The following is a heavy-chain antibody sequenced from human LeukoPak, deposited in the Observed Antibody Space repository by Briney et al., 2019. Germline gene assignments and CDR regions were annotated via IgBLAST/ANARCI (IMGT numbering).Heavy chain of an antibody. D-gene: IGHD1-1*01. Sequence: GASVKVSCKASGYTFTGYYMHWVRQAPGQGLEWMGGIIPIFGTANYAQKFQGRVTITADESTSTAYMELSSLRSEDTAVYYCASLAGTIYWGQGTLVTVSS. CDR2: IIPIFGTA. V-gene: IGHV1-69*13. J-gene: IGHJ4*02. CDR1: GYTFTGYY. CDR3: ASLAGTIY.